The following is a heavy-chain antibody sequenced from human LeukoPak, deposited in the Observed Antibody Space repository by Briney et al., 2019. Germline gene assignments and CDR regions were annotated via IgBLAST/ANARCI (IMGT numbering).Heavy chain of an antibody. J-gene: IGHJ4*02. CDR2: IDTSSTSI. CDR3: GRGYSYAFYFDS. V-gene: IGHV3-21*06. CDR1: GFTFSNYN. Sequence: GGSLTLSCAASGFTFSNYNMNWVRQAPGQGLEWVASIDTSSTSIFYADSVKGRFTISRANAQNSLFLQTTSLRAEDTAVYYCGRGYSYAFYFDSWGPGTLVTLS. D-gene: IGHD3-16*01.